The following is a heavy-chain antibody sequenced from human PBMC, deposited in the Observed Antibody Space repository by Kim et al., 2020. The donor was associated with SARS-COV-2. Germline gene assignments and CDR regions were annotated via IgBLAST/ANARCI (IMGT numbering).Heavy chain of an antibody. Sequence: SVKVSCKASGGTFSSYAISWVRQAPGQGLEWMGGIIPIFGTANYAQKFQGRVTITADESTSTAYMELSSLRSEDTAVYYCARADDYAVGGDYFDYWGQGTLVTVSS. V-gene: IGHV1-69*13. CDR1: GGTFSSYA. J-gene: IGHJ4*02. D-gene: IGHD2-2*01. CDR2: IIPIFGTA. CDR3: ARADDYAVGGDYFDY.